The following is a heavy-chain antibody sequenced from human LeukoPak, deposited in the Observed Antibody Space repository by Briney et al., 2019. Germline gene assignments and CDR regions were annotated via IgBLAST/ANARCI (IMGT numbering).Heavy chain of an antibody. J-gene: IGHJ5*02. CDR2: ISSSGSTI. D-gene: IGHD5-18*01. CDR1: GFTFSSYE. V-gene: IGHV3-48*03. CDR3: ARDPGTAMATVSGPNWFDP. Sequence: PGGSLRLSCAASGFTFSSYEMNWVRQAPGKGLEWVSYISSSGSTIYYADSVKGRFTISRDNAKNSLYLQMNSLRAEDTAVYYCARDPGTAMATVSGPNWFDPWGQGTLVTVSS.